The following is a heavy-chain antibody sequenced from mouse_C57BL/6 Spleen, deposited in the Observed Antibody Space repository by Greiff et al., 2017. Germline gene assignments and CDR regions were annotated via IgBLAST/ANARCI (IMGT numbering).Heavy chain of an antibody. CDR1: GYTFTSYG. J-gene: IGHJ4*01. D-gene: IGHD1-1*01. Sequence: QVQLKEPGAELARPGASVKLSCKASGYTFTSYGISWVKQRPGQGLEWIGEIYPRSGNTYYNEKFKGKATLTADKSSSTAYMELRSLTSEDSAVYFCAAITTVVAHYYAMDYWGQGTSVTVSS. CDR2: IYPRSGNT. CDR3: AAITTVVAHYYAMDY. V-gene: IGHV1-81*01.